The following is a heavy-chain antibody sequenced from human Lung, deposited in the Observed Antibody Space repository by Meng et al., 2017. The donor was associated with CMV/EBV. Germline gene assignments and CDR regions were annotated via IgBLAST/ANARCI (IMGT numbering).Heavy chain of an antibody. V-gene: IGHV1-2*02. Sequence: SXXVSXXASGYTFTGYFIHWVRQAPGQGLEWMGWINPKSGGTNFAQRFPGRVTMTRDTSISTVYMELRSLRSDDTAVYYCARALHVEYIDSSGYHDHWGQGTLVTVSS. CDR2: INPKSGGT. CDR3: ARALHVEYIDSSGYHDH. J-gene: IGHJ4*02. D-gene: IGHD3-22*01. CDR1: GYTFTGYF.